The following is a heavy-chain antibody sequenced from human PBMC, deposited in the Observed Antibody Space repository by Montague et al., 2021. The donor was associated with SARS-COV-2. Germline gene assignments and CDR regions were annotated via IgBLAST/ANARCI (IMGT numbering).Heavy chain of an antibody. V-gene: IGHV6-1*01. D-gene: IGHD6-19*01. CDR2: SHHRPERNN. CDR3: ALAVAGRGGYDY. Sequence: CAISGDSDASNRAGWSSIRQTSSRDPERLGRSHHRPERNNEYAVSLKSRITINPDTSKNQFSLQVKSMTPEDTAVYYCALAVAGRGGYDYWGQGTLVTVSS. J-gene: IGHJ4*02. CDR1: GDSDASNRAG.